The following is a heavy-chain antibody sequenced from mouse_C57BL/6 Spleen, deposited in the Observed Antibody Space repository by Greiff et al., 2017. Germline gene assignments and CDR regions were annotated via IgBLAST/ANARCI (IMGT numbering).Heavy chain of an antibody. J-gene: IGHJ1*03. D-gene: IGHD1-1*01. V-gene: IGHV1-74*01. Sequence: QVQLQQPGAELVKPGASVKVSCKASGYTFTSYWMHWVKQRPGQGLEWIGRIHPSDSDTNYNQKFKGKSTLTVDKSSSTAYMQLSSLTSEDSAVYYCARTGITTVVVNWYFDVWGTGTTVTVSS. CDR3: ARTGITTVVVNWYFDV. CDR2: IHPSDSDT. CDR1: GYTFTSYW.